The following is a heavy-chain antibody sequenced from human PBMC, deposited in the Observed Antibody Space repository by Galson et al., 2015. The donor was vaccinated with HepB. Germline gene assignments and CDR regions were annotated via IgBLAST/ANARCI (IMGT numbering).Heavy chain of an antibody. CDR1: GFTFSSYG. Sequence: SLRLSCAASGFTFSSYGMHWVRQAPGKGLEWVAVISYDGSNKYYADSVKGRFTISRDNSKNTLYLQMNSLRAEDTAVYYCAKDLLWFGDLYFYGMDVWGQGTTVTVSS. V-gene: IGHV3-30*18. CDR3: AKDLLWFGDLYFYGMDV. D-gene: IGHD3-10*01. CDR2: ISYDGSNK. J-gene: IGHJ6*02.